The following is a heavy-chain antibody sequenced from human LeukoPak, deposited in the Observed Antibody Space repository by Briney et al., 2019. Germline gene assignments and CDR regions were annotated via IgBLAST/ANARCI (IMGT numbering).Heavy chain of an antibody. CDR1: GYSFTSYW. V-gene: IGHV5-51*01. Sequence: SGESLKISCKGSGYSFTSYWIGWVRQMPGKGLEWMGIIYPGDSDTRYSPSFQGQVTISADKSISTAYLQWSNLKASDTAMYYCARSAISGGSCYSGDCWFDPWGQGTLVTVSS. CDR2: IYPGDSDT. D-gene: IGHD2-15*01. CDR3: ARSAISGGSCYSGDCWFDP. J-gene: IGHJ5*02.